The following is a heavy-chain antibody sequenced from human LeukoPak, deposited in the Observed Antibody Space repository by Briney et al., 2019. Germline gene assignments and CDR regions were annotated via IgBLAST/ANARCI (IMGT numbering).Heavy chain of an antibody. CDR3: ARAGFALAPHRGTPFDY. D-gene: IGHD6-6*01. CDR1: GGSFSGYY. V-gene: IGHV4-34*01. Sequence: SETLSLTCAVYGGSFSGYYWSWIRQPPGKGLEWIGEINHSGSTNYSPSLKSRVTISVNTSKNQFSPKLTSVTAADTAVYYCARAGFALAPHRGTPFDYWGQGTLVTVSS. J-gene: IGHJ4*02. CDR2: INHSGST.